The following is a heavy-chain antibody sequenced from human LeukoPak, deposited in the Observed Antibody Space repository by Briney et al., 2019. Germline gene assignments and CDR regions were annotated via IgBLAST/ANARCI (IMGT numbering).Heavy chain of an antibody. D-gene: IGHD2-2*01. J-gene: IGHJ5*02. CDR2: INPNSGGT. Sequence: ASVKVSCKASGYTFTGYYMHWVRQARGQGLEWMGWINPNSGGTNYAQKFQGRVTMTRDTSISTAYMELSRLRSDDTAVYYCARDQVPAAMDPDWFDPWGQGTPVTVSS. V-gene: IGHV1-2*02. CDR1: GYTFTGYY. CDR3: ARDQVPAAMDPDWFDP.